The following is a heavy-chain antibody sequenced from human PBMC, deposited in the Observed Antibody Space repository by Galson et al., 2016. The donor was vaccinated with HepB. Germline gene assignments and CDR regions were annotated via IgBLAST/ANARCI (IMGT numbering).Heavy chain of an antibody. J-gene: IGHJ4*02. CDR1: GFSLSTNGAS. CDR2: SYWDDDK. D-gene: IGHD3-10*01. V-gene: IGHV2-5*02. Sequence: PALVKPTQTLTLTCIFSGFSLSTNGASVGWIRQPPGKALEWLAVSYWDDDKRYSPSLKTRLTITKDTSKNQVVLTMTNMDPVDTATYYCAHGTYHSGLGSYWGGFDYWGQGTLVTVSS. CDR3: AHGTYHSGLGSYWGGFDY.